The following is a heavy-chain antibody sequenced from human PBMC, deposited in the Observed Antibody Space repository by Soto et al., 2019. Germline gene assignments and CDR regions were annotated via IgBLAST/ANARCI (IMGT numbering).Heavy chain of an antibody. V-gene: IGHV3-48*02. CDR2: ISSSSSTI. Sequence: EVQLVESGGGLEQPGGSLRLSCAASGFTYSSYSMNWVRQAPGTGLEWVSYISSSSSTIYYADSVKGRFTISRDNAKNSLYLQMNSLRHEDTAVYYCARDSGYSYCPIDYWGQGTLVTVSS. D-gene: IGHD5-18*01. J-gene: IGHJ4*02. CDR1: GFTYSSYS. CDR3: ARDSGYSYCPIDY.